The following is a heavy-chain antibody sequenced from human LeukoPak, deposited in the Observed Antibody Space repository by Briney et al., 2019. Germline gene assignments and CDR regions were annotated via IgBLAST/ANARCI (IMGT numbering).Heavy chain of an antibody. D-gene: IGHD6-19*01. CDR1: GFTFSSYA. CDR3: AKYKSSGWYFDY. CDR2: ISGSGGST. Sequence: GGSLRLSCAASGFTFSSYAMSWVRQAPGKGPEWVSAISGSGGSTYYADSVKGRFTISRDNSKNTLYLQMNSLRAEDTAVYYCAKYKSSGWYFDYWGQGTLVTVSS. V-gene: IGHV3-23*01. J-gene: IGHJ4*02.